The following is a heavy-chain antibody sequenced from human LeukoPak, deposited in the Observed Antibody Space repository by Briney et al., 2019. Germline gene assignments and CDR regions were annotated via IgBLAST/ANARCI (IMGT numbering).Heavy chain of an antibody. J-gene: IGHJ3*02. CDR3: ARDYGGNSLDVLDI. Sequence: ASVKVSCKGSGFTFTGYYLHWVRQAPGQGLEWMGWINPGTGGAKYAQRFQGRITLTRVTSISTAYMELSRLTSDDTAIYYCARDYGGNSLDVLDIWGQGTMVTVSS. V-gene: IGHV1-2*02. D-gene: IGHD4-23*01. CDR1: GFTFTGYY. CDR2: INPGTGGA.